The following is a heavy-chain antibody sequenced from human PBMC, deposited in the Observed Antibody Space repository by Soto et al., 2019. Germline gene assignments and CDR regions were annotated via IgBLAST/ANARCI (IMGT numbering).Heavy chain of an antibody. V-gene: IGHV3-23*01. CDR1: GFTFSSCA. CDR3: AKGRDIAVIPTAIFY. Sequence: GGSLRLSCAASGFTFSSCAMSWVRQAPGKGLEWVSAISGSGDNTYCIDSVKGRFTISRDNSKNTLYLQMNSLRDEDTAVYYCAKGRDIAVIPTAIFYWGQGTPVTVSS. D-gene: IGHD2-2*02. J-gene: IGHJ4*02. CDR2: ISGSGDNT.